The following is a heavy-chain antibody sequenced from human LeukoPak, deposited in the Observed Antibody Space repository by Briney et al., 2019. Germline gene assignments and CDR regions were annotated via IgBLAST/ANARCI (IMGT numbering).Heavy chain of an antibody. CDR2: FYYGGSS. J-gene: IGHJ4*02. D-gene: IGHD6-13*01. Sequence: SETLSLTCTVSAGSISSYYWNWIRQPPGRGLEWIGYFYYGGSSKYNPSLKSRVTMSADTSKNQFSLKLTSVTAADTAVYYCARGAAGTVPFDYWGQGTLVTVSS. CDR3: ARGAAGTVPFDY. V-gene: IGHV4-59*08. CDR1: AGSISSYY.